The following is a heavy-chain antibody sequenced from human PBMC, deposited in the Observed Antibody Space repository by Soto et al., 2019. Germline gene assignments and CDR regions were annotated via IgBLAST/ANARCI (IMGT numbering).Heavy chain of an antibody. Sequence: GESLNISCAASGFSFRDYFMSWLRQAPGNGLVLVSYIGPYGNSIYYADSVKGRFTISRDDATKSLHLHMNSLRTDDTAVYYCARDDHTYGVYWGQGTPVTVSS. J-gene: IGHJ4*02. V-gene: IGHV3-11*01. CDR1: GFSFRDYF. CDR2: IGPYGNSI. CDR3: ARDDHTYGVY. D-gene: IGHD2-21*01.